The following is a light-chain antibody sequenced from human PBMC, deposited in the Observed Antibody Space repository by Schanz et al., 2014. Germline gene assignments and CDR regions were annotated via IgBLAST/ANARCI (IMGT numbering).Light chain of an antibody. V-gene: IGKV2-28*01. CDR3: MQALQTPRT. CDR2: LVS. Sequence: DIVMTQSPLSLPVPPGEPASISCRSSQSLLHSNGYNYLDWYLQKPGQSPQLLIYLVSNRASGVPDRFSGSTSGTDFTLKISRVEAEDVGIYYCMQALQTPRTFGQGTKVEIK. CDR1: QSLLHSNGYNY. J-gene: IGKJ1*01.